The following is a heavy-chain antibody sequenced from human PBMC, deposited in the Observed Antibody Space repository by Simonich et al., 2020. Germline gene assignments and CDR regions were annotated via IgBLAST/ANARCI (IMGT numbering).Heavy chain of an antibody. D-gene: IGHD1-26*01. CDR2: ISSSSSHI. V-gene: IGHV3-21*01. J-gene: IGHJ3*02. Sequence: EVQLVESGGGLVKPGGSLRISCAASGFTFSSYSMNWVRQAPVKGLELVSSISSSSSHIYYADSVKGRFTISRDNAKNSLYLQMNSLRAEDTAVYYCARGIVGASGAFDIWGQGTMVTVSS. CDR1: GFTFSSYS. CDR3: ARGIVGASGAFDI.